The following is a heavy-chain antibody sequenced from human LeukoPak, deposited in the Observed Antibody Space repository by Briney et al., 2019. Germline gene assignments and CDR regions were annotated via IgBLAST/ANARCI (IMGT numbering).Heavy chain of an antibody. CDR1: GFTFDDYA. CDR2: ISSSSSTI. D-gene: IGHD3-16*02. CDR3: ARGVHPSEYYDYVWGSYRYMDY. J-gene: IGHJ4*02. V-gene: IGHV3-48*01. Sequence: PGRSLRLSCAASGFTFDDYAMHWVRQAPGNGLEWVSYISSSSSTIYYADSVKGRFTISRDNAKNSLYLQMNSLRAEDTAVYYCARGVHPSEYYDYVWGSYRYMDYWGQGTLVTVSS.